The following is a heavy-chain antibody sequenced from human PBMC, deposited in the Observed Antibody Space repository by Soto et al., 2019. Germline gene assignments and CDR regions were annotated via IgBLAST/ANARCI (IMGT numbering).Heavy chain of an antibody. D-gene: IGHD4-17*01. CDR2: ISYDGSNK. CDR3: AKNKLVTTEATWFDP. V-gene: IGHV3-30*18. CDR1: GFTFSSYG. J-gene: IGHJ5*02. Sequence: PGGSLRLSCAACGFTFSSYGMHWVHQAPGKGLEWVAVISYDGSNKYYADSVKGRFTISRDNSKNTLYLQMNSLRAEDTAVYYCAKNKLVTTEATWFDPWGQGTLVTVSS.